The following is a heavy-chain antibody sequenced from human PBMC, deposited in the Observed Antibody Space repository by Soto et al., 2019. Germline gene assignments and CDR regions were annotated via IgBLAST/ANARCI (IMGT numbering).Heavy chain of an antibody. Sequence: PGGSLRLSCAASGFTFSSCAMTWVRQAPGKGLEWVLCISGSGDTTYNADSVKGRFTISRDTSKNTVYLQMNSLRADDTAVYYCAKGHPGGSCYSGLDCWGQG. J-gene: IGHJ4*02. CDR2: ISGSGDTT. CDR3: AKGHPGGSCYSGLDC. CDR1: GFTFSSCA. D-gene: IGHD2-15*01. V-gene: IGHV3-23*01.